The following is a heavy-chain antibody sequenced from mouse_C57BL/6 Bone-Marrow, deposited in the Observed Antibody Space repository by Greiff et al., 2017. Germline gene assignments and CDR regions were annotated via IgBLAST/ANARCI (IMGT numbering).Heavy chain of an antibody. CDR2: IYPRSGNT. CDR1: GYTFTSYG. J-gene: IGHJ1*03. D-gene: IGHD1-1*01. CDR3: ATTVVATDWYFDV. Sequence: VQLQESGAELARPGASVKLSCKASGYTFTSYGISWVKQRTGQGPEWIGEIYPRSGNTYYNEKFKGKATLTADKSSSTAYMELRSLTSEDSAVYFCATTVVATDWYFDVWGTGTTVTVSS. V-gene: IGHV1-81*01.